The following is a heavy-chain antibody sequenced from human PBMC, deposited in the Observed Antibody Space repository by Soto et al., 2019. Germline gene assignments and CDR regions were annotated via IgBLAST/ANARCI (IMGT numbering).Heavy chain of an antibody. Sequence: SETLSLTCAVFSGSLSDHYWTWVRQSPGKGLEWIGEIHPSVSTDSSASPKSRVTLSLDTSTSQFSLQVTSVTAADTGVYYLARVKSSGYKFGYRHFFYYGMDVWGPGTPVTVSS. V-gene: IGHV4-34*01. D-gene: IGHD5-18*01. CDR3: ARVKSSGYKFGYRHFFYYGMDV. CDR1: SGSLSDHY. CDR2: IHPSVST. J-gene: IGHJ6*02.